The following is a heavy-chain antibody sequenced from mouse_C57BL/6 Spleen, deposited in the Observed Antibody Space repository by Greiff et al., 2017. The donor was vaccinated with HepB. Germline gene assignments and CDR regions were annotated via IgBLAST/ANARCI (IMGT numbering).Heavy chain of an antibody. D-gene: IGHD2-1*01. V-gene: IGHV14-3*01. J-gene: IGHJ4*01. CDR1: GFNTKNTY. CDR2: IDPANGNT. Sequence: VQLQQSVAELVRPGASVKLSCTASGFNTKNTYMHWVKQRPEQGLEWIGRIDPANGNTKYAPKFQGKATITADTSSNTAYLQLSSLTSEDTAIYYCASGGGKAMDYWGQGTSVTVSS. CDR3: ASGGGKAMDY.